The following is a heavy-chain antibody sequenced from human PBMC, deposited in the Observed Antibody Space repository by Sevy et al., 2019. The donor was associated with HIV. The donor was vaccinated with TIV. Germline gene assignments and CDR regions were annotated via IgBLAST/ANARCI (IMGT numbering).Heavy chain of an antibody. V-gene: IGHV3-30*18. Sequence: GGSLRLSCAASGFTFSTYGMHWVRQAPGKGLEWVAVISYDGRHKYYADSVKGRFTISRDNSKNTLDLQMNNLRAEDTAVYYCAKDRDIVIVLGATALRQWGQGTLVTVSS. J-gene: IGHJ1*01. CDR2: ISYDGRHK. CDR1: GFTFSTYG. D-gene: IGHD2-15*01. CDR3: AKDRDIVIVLGATALRQ.